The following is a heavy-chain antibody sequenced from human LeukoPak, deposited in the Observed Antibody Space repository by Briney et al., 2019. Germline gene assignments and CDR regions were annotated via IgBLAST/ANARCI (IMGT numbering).Heavy chain of an antibody. D-gene: IGHD4-17*01. Sequence: GGSLRLSCAASGFTFSSYGMHWVRQAPGKGLEWVAFIRYDGSNKYYADSVKGRFTISRDNSKNTLYLQMNSLRAEDTAVYYCAKDLSHGDYGYFDYWGQGTLVTVSS. CDR3: AKDLSHGDYGYFDY. J-gene: IGHJ4*02. V-gene: IGHV3-30*02. CDR2: IRYDGSNK. CDR1: GFTFSSYG.